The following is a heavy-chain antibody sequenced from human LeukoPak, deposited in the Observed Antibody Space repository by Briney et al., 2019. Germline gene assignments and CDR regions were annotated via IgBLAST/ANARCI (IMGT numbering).Heavy chain of an antibody. V-gene: IGHV7-4-1*02. D-gene: IGHD5-18*01. CDR3: ARALQWGIQLWSPLGY. CDR1: GYTFTSYA. CDR2: INTNTGNP. Sequence: ASVKVSCKASGYTFTSYAMNWVRQAPGQGLEWMGWINTNTGNPTYAQGFTGRFVFSLDTSVSTAYLQISSLKAEDTAVYYCARALQWGIQLWSPLGYWGQGTLVTVSS. J-gene: IGHJ4*02.